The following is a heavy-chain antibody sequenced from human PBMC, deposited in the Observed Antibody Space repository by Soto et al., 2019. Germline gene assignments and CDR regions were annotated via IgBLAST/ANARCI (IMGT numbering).Heavy chain of an antibody. D-gene: IGHD3-22*01. CDR1: GFTFSTYG. CDR2: ISYDGSNK. Sequence: QVQLVESGGGVVQPGRSLRLSCAASGFTFSTYGMHWVRQAPGKGLEWVAVISYDGSNKYYADSVKGRFTISRDNSKNGQCLQMNSLGAEDTAVYYCAEWAYGDYGSYYDSSGYSLDYWGQGTLVTVSS. J-gene: IGHJ4*02. CDR3: AEWAYGDYGSYYDSSGYSLDY. V-gene: IGHV3-30*03.